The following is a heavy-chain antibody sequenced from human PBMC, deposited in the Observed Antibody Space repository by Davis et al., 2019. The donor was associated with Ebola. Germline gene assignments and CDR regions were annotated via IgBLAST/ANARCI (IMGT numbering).Heavy chain of an antibody. CDR1: GGSISSHY. D-gene: IGHD4-23*01. CDR3: AQQLGDYGGNALRY. V-gene: IGHV4-4*08. Sequence: MPSETLSLTCTVSGGSISSHYWSWVRQPPGKGLEWIAFIYSSGSTNYNPSLKSRVTISVDTSKNQFSLKLSSVTAADTAVYYCAQQLGDYGGNALRYWGQGTLVTVSS. CDR2: IYSSGST. J-gene: IGHJ4*02.